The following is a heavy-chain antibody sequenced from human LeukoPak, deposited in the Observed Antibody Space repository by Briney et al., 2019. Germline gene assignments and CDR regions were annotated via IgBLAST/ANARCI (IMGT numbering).Heavy chain of an antibody. V-gene: IGHV1-2*02. CDR3: AVAPGDY. J-gene: IGHJ4*02. CDR1: GYTFTCYY. D-gene: IGHD2-21*01. CDR2: INPNTGDT. Sequence: AXVKVSCKASGYTFTCYYMHWVRQAPGQGLEWMGWINPNTGDTHYAQKFQGRVTLTRDTSITTVYMELSRLTSDDTAIFYCAVAPGDYWGQGTLVTVSS.